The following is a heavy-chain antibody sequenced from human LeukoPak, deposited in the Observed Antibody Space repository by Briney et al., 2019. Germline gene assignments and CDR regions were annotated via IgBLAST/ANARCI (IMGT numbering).Heavy chain of an antibody. CDR1: GFTFSNYG. Sequence: GGSLRLSCAASGFTFSNYGMHWVRQAPGKGLEWVAVVSNDGRVQYYADSVNGRFTISRDNSKITLSLQMNSLRAEDTAVYYCTKEGGPMAVTTERYSFDQWGQGTLVTVSS. V-gene: IGHV3-30*18. D-gene: IGHD4-17*01. CDR2: VSNDGRVQ. J-gene: IGHJ4*02. CDR3: TKEGGPMAVTTERYSFDQ.